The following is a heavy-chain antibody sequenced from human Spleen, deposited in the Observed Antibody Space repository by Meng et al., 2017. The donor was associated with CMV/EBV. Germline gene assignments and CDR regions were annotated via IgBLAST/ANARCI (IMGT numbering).Heavy chain of an antibody. CDR2: INPNSGGT. CDR1: EYTFTGYY. J-gene: IGHJ4*02. D-gene: IGHD4-11*01. CDR3: AVDYRGVY. V-gene: IGHV1-2*02. Sequence: QGRRGQWGAEWRKPGAPVKASCKVSEYTFTGYYMNWVRQAPGQGLEWMGWINPNSGGTNYAQKFQGRVTMTRDTSISTAYMELSRLRSDDTAVYYCAVDYRGVYWGQGTLVTVSS.